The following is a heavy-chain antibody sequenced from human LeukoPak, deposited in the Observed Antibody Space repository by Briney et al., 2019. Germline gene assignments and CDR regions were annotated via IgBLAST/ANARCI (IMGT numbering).Heavy chain of an antibody. CDR2: VNHSGST. D-gene: IGHD2-15*01. CDR3: ARGGGYCSGGSCYDDY. Sequence: SETLSLTCAVYGGSFSGYYWSWIRQPPGKGLEWIGEVNHSGSTNHNPSLKSRVTISVDTSKNQFSLKLSSVTAADTAVYYCARGGGYCSGGSCYDDYWGQGTLVTVSS. V-gene: IGHV4-34*01. CDR1: GGSFSGYY. J-gene: IGHJ4*02.